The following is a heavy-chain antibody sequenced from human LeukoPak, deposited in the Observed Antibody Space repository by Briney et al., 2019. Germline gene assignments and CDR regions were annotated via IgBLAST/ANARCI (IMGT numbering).Heavy chain of an antibody. D-gene: IGHD4-23*01. CDR1: HLALATGEQG. Sequence: SGPTLVKSTPALTLTCSGSHLALATGEQGVAWIRQPPGKAPEWLALIYWDDDKRFRPSLQSRLTVSTDTSKHKVVLSMPKIDPLDIGIYYWCNSRLNATLSRFDIWGQGILVVVS. V-gene: IGHV2-5*02. J-gene: IGHJ4*02. CDR3: CNSRLNATLSRFDI. CDR2: IYWDDDK.